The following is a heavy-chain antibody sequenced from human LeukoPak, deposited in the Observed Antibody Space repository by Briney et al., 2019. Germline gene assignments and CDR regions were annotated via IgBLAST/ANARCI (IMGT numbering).Heavy chain of an antibody. D-gene: IGHD6-19*01. Sequence: GASVKVSCKASGYTFTSYGISWVRQAPGQGLEWMGRIIPILGIANYAQKFQGRVTITADKSTSTAYMELSSLRSEDTAVYYCARGAVAGGGWGQGTLVTVSS. V-gene: IGHV1-69*04. CDR3: ARGAVAGGG. CDR2: IIPILGIA. J-gene: IGHJ4*02. CDR1: GYTFTSYG.